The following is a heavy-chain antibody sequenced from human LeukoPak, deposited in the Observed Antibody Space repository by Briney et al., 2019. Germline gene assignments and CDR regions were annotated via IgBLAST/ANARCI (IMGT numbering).Heavy chain of an antibody. J-gene: IGHJ4*02. Sequence: ASVKDSCKASGYTFSSYDISWVRQATGQGLEWIGWMNPNSGDTGYAQKFQDRVTMTRNTSINTAYMELSSLRSEDTGVYYCARGPPGSSSSDYWGQGTLVTVS. V-gene: IGHV1-8*01. CDR1: GYTFSSYD. CDR2: MNPNSGDT. D-gene: IGHD6-13*01. CDR3: ARGPPGSSSSDY.